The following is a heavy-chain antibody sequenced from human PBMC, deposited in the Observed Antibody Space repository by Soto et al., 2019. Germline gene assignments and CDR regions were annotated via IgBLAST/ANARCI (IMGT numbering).Heavy chain of an antibody. Sequence: SVKVSCKASGGTFSSYAISCVRQAPGQGLEWMGGIIPIFGTANYAQKFQGRVTITADESTSTAYMELSSLRSEDTAVYYCARDRKDYYDSSGYYPGPFDYWCQGTLVNVS. D-gene: IGHD3-22*01. CDR1: GGTFSSYA. CDR2: IIPIFGTA. CDR3: ARDRKDYYDSSGYYPGPFDY. J-gene: IGHJ4*02. V-gene: IGHV1-69*13.